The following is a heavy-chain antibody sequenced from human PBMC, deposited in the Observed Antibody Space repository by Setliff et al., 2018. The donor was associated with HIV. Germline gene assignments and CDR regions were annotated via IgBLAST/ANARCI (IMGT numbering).Heavy chain of an antibody. Sequence: GGSLRLSCAASGFTFSGYSINWVRQAPGKGLEWVSSISSSSIYIFYADSVKGRFTISGDHSKNLLYLQMNSLTDEDTAVYYCARDPLASLYPYSFDYWGQGTLVTVSS. J-gene: IGHJ4*02. D-gene: IGHD1-26*01. CDR1: GFTFSGYS. CDR3: ARDPLASLYPYSFDY. V-gene: IGHV3-21*01. CDR2: ISSSSIYI.